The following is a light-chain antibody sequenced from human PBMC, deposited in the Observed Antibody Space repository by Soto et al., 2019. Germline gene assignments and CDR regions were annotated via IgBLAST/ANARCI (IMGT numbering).Light chain of an antibody. V-gene: IGLV1-40*01. J-gene: IGLJ3*02. CDR1: SSNIGAGYN. CDR2: VTK. CDR3: QSYDSNLSGWV. Sequence: QLVLTQPPSVSGAPGQRVTISCTGSSSNIGAGYNVHWYQQLPGTAPKLLIYVTKYWPSGVPDRFSGSKSGTSASLAITGLQAEDEADYYCQSYDSNLSGWVFGGGTKLTVL.